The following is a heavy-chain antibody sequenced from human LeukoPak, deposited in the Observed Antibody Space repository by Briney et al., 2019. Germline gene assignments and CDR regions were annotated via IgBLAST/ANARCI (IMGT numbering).Heavy chain of an antibody. D-gene: IGHD1-1*01. V-gene: IGHV3-64D*09. CDR1: GFTFSAYA. Sequence: GSLRLSCSASGFTFSAYAMYWVRQAPGKGLEYVSGISSNGGSSFYADSVKGRFTISRDNSKNTLYLQMSSLRAEDTAVYYCVKITSVTGGDCWGQGTRLTVSS. CDR3: VKITSVTGGDC. CDR2: ISSNGGSS. J-gene: IGHJ4*02.